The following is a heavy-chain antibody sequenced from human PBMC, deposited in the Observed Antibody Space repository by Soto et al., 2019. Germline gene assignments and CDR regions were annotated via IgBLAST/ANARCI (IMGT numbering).Heavy chain of an antibody. Sequence: ASVKVSCKASGYTFTSYATHWVRQAPGQRLEWMGWINAGNGNTKYSQKFQGRVTITRDTSASTAYMELSSLRSEDTAVYYCAREGYSYEDNWFDPWGQGTLVTVSS. V-gene: IGHV1-3*01. D-gene: IGHD5-18*01. J-gene: IGHJ5*02. CDR3: AREGYSYEDNWFDP. CDR2: INAGNGNT. CDR1: GYTFTSYA.